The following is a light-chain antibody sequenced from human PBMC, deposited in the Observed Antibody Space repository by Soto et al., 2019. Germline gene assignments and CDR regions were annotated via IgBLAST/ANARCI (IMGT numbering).Light chain of an antibody. J-gene: IGKJ2*01. CDR3: QQRSNWPPYT. CDR2: DAS. V-gene: IGKV3-11*01. CDR1: QSVSSY. Sequence: EIVLTQSPATLSLSPGERVTLSCRASQSVSSYLAWYQQKPGQAPRLLIYDASNRATGIPARFSGSGSGTDFPLTISSLVPEDFAVYYCQQRSNWPPYTFGQGTKLEIK.